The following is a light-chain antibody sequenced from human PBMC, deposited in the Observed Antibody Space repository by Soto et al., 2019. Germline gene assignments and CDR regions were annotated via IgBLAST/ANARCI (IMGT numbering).Light chain of an antibody. CDR2: AAS. J-gene: IGKJ1*01. Sequence: DIPMTQSPSSLSASIGDRVTITCRASQGISNYLAWYQQKPGKVPKLLIYAASTLQSGVPSRFSGSGSATDFTLTISSLQPEDVANYYCQNYLSALWTFGQGTKVEIK. CDR3: QNYLSALWT. CDR1: QGISNY. V-gene: IGKV1-27*01.